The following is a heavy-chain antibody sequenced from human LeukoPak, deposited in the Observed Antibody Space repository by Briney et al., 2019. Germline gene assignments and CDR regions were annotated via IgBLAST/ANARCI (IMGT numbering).Heavy chain of an antibody. D-gene: IGHD3-10*01. CDR1: GGSISSSGYY. CDR3: ARAFYGSGSYQLDY. V-gene: IGHV4-39*07. J-gene: IGHJ4*02. Sequence: SETLSLTCTVSGGSISSSGYYWGWIRQPPGKGLEWIGSMYYSGSTYYNPSLKSRVTISVDTSKNHFSLKLSSVTAADTAVYYCARAFYGSGSYQLDYWGQGTLVTVSS. CDR2: MYYSGST.